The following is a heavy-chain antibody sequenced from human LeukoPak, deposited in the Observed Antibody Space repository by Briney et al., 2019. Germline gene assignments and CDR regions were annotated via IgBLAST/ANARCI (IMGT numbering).Heavy chain of an antibody. Sequence: PGGSLRLSCTASGFTFNKYGMHWVRQAPGQGLERVAVIWYDGSNKKYVESVKGRFTISRDNSKNTVHLQMSSLRGEDTAVYYCAKDAQGIVGAPVNWFDPWGQGTLVTVSS. D-gene: IGHD1-26*01. CDR3: AKDAQGIVGAPVNWFDP. CDR1: GFTFNKYG. CDR2: IWYDGSNK. V-gene: IGHV3-33*06. J-gene: IGHJ5*02.